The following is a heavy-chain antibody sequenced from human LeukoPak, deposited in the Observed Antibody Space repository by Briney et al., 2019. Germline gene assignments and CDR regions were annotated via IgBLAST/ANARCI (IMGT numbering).Heavy chain of an antibody. Sequence: PGGALRLSCAPSVFTFDDYAMHWGRQAPGKGRGWVSGISWNSGSIGYADSVKGRFIISRDNAKNSMYLQMNSLRAEDTALYYCVLVTPDAFDIWGQGTMVTVSS. CDR1: VFTFDDYA. CDR3: VLVTPDAFDI. CDR2: ISWNSGSI. V-gene: IGHV3-9*01. J-gene: IGHJ3*02. D-gene: IGHD2-21*02.